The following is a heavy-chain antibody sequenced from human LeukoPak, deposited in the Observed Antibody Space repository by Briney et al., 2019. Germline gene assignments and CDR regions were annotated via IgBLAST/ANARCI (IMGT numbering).Heavy chain of an antibody. CDR3: ARDSSSWSLDY. J-gene: IGHJ4*02. Sequence: GGSLRLSCAASGFTFSSYSMIWVRQAPGKGLEWVSYISSSSTTIYYADSVKGRFTISRDNAKNSLYLQMNSLRAEDTAVYYCARDSSSWSLDYWGQGTLVTVSS. D-gene: IGHD6-13*01. CDR1: GFTFSSYS. CDR2: ISSSSTTI. V-gene: IGHV3-48*01.